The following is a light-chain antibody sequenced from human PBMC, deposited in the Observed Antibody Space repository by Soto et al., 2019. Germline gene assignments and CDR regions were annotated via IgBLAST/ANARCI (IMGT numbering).Light chain of an antibody. Sequence: DIQMTQSPSSLSASVGDRITITCRASQNVGTYLSWYQQRSGKAPKLLIYAASNLQSGVSSRFSGSGSGTDFTLALSSLQPEDFATYFCQQSYNTSLTFGGGTKVEI. CDR3: QQSYNTSLT. J-gene: IGKJ4*01. V-gene: IGKV1-39*01. CDR1: QNVGTY. CDR2: AAS.